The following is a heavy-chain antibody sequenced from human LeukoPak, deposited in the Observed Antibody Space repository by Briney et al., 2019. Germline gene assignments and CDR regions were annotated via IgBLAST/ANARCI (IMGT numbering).Heavy chain of an antibody. D-gene: IGHD5-24*01. CDR2: IIPIFGTA. CDR3: ARAQDGDFDY. Sequence: SAKVSCKASGGTFSSYVISWVRQAPGQGLEWMGRIIPIFGTANYAQKFQGRVTITTDESTSTAYMELSSLRSEDTAVYYCARAQDGDFDYWGQGTLVTVSS. V-gene: IGHV1-69*05. CDR1: GGTFSSYV. J-gene: IGHJ4*02.